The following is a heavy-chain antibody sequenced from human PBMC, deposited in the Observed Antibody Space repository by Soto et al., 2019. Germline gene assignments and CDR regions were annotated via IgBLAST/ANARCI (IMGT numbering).Heavy chain of an antibody. V-gene: IGHV4-59*01. CDR2: IYFSGVA. Sequence: QMQMQESGPRLVKPSETLSLTCTVSGASITDSYWSWIRQPPEKGLEWIGAIYFSGVATYNPSLKSRATMSRDTSKNEFLLKLTSVTAADTAIYYCARGDSDLAVSESAYWGQGTLVTVSS. CDR1: GASITDSY. D-gene: IGHD2-21*01. CDR3: ARGDSDLAVSESAY. J-gene: IGHJ1*01.